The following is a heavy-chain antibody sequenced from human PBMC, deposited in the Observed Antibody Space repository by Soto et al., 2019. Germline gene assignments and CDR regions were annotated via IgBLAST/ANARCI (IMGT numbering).Heavy chain of an antibody. D-gene: IGHD1-1*01. CDR3: ARGGDNWNPNSYFDY. V-gene: IGHV3-33*01. CDR2: IWYDGSNK. CDR1: GFTFSSYG. Sequence: PGGSLRLSCAASGFTFSSYGMHWVRQAPDKGLEWVAVIWYDGSNKYYADSVKGRFTISRDNSKNTLYLQMNSLRAEDTAVYYCARGGDNWNPNSYFDYWGQGTLVTVSS. J-gene: IGHJ4*02.